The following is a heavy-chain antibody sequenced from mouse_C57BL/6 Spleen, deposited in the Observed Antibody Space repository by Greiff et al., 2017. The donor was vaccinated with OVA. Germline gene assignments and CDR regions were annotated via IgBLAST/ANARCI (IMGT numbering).Heavy chain of an antibody. CDR3: ARDRYPHAMDY. V-gene: IGHV1-82*01. CDR1: GYAFSSSW. Sequence: VQLVESGPELVKPGASVKISCKASGYAFSSSWMNWVKQRPGKGLEWIGRIYPGDGDTNYNGKFKGKATLTADKSSSTAYMQLSSLTSEDSAVYFCARDRYPHAMDYWGQGTSVTVSS. J-gene: IGHJ4*01. CDR2: IYPGDGDT.